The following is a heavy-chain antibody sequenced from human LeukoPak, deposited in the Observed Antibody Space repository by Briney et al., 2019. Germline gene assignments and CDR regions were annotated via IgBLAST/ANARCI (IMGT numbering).Heavy chain of an antibody. V-gene: IGHV3-48*03. CDR2: ISVCGTRM. CDR3: ALLAVASDFDY. J-gene: IGHJ4*02. Sequence: SLRLSCAASGFMFRSFEMYWVRQAPGKGLEWVAYISVCGTRMYYADSVKGRFTISRDDAKNSLFLQMNSLRAEDTAVYYCALLAVASDFDYWGQGTLVPVSS. CDR1: GFMFRSFE. D-gene: IGHD6-19*01.